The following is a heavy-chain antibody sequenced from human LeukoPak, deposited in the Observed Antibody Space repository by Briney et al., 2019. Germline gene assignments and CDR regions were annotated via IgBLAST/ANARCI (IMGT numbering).Heavy chain of an antibody. D-gene: IGHD2-15*01. V-gene: IGHV3-21*04. CDR3: ANLGRGLLGYCSGGTCYWVFDY. Sequence: PGGSLRLSCAASGFTFSDYWMHWVRQAPGKGLEWVSSISSSSSYIYYADSVKGRFTISRDNSKNTLYLQMNSLRAEDTAVYYCANLGRGLLGYCSGGTCYWVFDYWGQGTLVTVSS. CDR1: GFTFSDYW. CDR2: ISSSSSYI. J-gene: IGHJ4*02.